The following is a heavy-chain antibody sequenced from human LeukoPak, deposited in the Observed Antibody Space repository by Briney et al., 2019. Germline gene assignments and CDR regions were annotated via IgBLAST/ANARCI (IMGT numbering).Heavy chain of an antibody. CDR1: GYTFTTYY. CDR3: TRDGVGAPPDY. V-gene: IGHV1-46*01. Sequence: ASVTVSCKASGYTFTTYYIHWIRQAPGQDLEWIGTINAGSGTTGYAQKFQGRLTMTRDTPTSTVYVDLSGLTVEDTAVYYCTRDGVGAPPDYWGQGTLVTVSS. CDR2: INAGSGTT. D-gene: IGHD1-26*01. J-gene: IGHJ4*02.